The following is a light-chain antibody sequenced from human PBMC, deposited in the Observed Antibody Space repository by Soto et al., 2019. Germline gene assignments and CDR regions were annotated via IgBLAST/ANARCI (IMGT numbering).Light chain of an antibody. J-gene: IGKJ1*01. CDR3: QQYGSSPRT. Sequence: EIVLTQSPGTLSLSPGERATISCRASQSVSSSYLAWYQQKPGQAPRLLIYGASSRATGIPDRFSGSGSGTDFTLTNSRLEPEDFAVDYCQQYGSSPRTFGQGTKVEIK. CDR1: QSVSSSY. V-gene: IGKV3-20*01. CDR2: GAS.